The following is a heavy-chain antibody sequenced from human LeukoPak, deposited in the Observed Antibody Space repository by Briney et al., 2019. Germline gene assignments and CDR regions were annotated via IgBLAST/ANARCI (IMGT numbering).Heavy chain of an antibody. CDR2: FDPEDGET. J-gene: IGHJ6*02. CDR1: GYTFAGYY. Sequence: ASVKASCKTSGYTFAGYYMHWVRQAPGKGLEWMGGFDPEDGETIYAQKFQGRVTMTEDTSTDTAYMELSSLRSEDTAVYYCATEQYYYYGMDVWGQGTTVTVSS. CDR3: ATEQYYYYGMDV. V-gene: IGHV1-24*01.